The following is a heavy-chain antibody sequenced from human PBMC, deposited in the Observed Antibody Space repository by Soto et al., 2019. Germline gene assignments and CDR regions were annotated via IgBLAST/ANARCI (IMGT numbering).Heavy chain of an antibody. V-gene: IGHV4-39*01. CDR2: IYYSGST. Sequence: SETLSLTCTVSGGSISSSSYYWGWIRQPPGKGLEWIGSIYYSGSTYYNPSLKSRVTISVDTSKNRFSLKLSSVTAADTAVYYCARPKSSGWYFDYWGQGTLVTVSS. CDR3: ARPKSSGWYFDY. J-gene: IGHJ4*02. D-gene: IGHD6-19*01. CDR1: GGSISSSSYY.